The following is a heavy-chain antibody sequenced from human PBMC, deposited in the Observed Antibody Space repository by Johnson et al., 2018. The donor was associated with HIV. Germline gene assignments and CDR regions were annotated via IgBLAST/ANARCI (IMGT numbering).Heavy chain of an antibody. J-gene: IGHJ3*02. D-gene: IGHD3-22*01. Sequence: VQLVESGGDVVRPGGSLRISCVASGFKLYEYDVSWVRQVPGKGLEWVSGITWGGGGTTYADSVKGRFTASSDNAKNSLYLQMNMLRAEDTALYYCARAMYYYDTSGYLIRPRAFDIWGQGTVITVSS. CDR1: GFKLYEYD. CDR2: ITWGGGGT. CDR3: ARAMYYYDTSGYLIRPRAFDI. V-gene: IGHV3-20*04.